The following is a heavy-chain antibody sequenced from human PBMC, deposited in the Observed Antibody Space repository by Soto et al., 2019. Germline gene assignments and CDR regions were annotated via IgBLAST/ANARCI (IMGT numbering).Heavy chain of an antibody. CDR1: GASIISYY. V-gene: IGHV4-4*07. CDR3: ARGSGITMVRGVHRPYNWFDP. CDR2: IYTSGST. Sequence: PDTLSRTSTVSGASIISYYGGWIRPLAGGGLVCIGRIYTSGSTNYNPSLKSRVTMSVDTSKNQFSLKLSSVTAADTAVYYCARGSGITMVRGVHRPYNWFDPWGQGTLVTVSS. D-gene: IGHD3-10*01. J-gene: IGHJ5*02.